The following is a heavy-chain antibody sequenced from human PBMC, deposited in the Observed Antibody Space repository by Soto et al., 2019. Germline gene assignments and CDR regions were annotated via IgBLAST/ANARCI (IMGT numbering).Heavy chain of an antibody. CDR1: GYTFTSYY. V-gene: IGHV1-46*03. D-gene: IGHD6-13*01. CDR3: ARLGGDSSSWSHDAFDI. Sequence: GASVKVSCKASGYTFTSYYMHWVRQAPGQGLEWMGIINPSGGSTSYAQKFQGRVTMTRDTSTSTVYMELSSLRSEDTAVYYCARLGGDSSSWSHDAFDIWGQGTMVTVSS. CDR2: INPSGGST. J-gene: IGHJ3*02.